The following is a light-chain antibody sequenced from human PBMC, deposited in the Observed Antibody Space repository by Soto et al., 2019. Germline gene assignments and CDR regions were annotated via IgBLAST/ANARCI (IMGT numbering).Light chain of an antibody. V-gene: IGKV3-15*01. CDR2: GAS. CDR3: QHYNSWPPWT. Sequence: EIVMTQSPVTLSVSPGERATLSCRASQSVSNNLAWYQQNPGQAPRLLIYGASTRATGVPARFSGSGSGTEFTLTISSLQSEDFAVYYYQHYNSWPPWTFGQGTKVEIK. J-gene: IGKJ1*01. CDR1: QSVSNN.